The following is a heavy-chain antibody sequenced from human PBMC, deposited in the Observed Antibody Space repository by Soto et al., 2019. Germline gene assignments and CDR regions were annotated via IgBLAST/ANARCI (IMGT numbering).Heavy chain of an antibody. J-gene: IGHJ6*03. CDR2: TYYRSRWYN. CDR3: AETTSHQWYYMAV. V-gene: IGHV6-1*01. Sequence: PSQTLSLTCAISGDSVSSNSAAWNWIRLSPSRGLEWLARTYYRSRWYNDYAVSVRSRITVNPDTSKNQFSLQLTSVTPEDTVVFYCAETTSHQWYYMAVWTKGTTVTVSS. CDR1: GDSVSSNSAA. D-gene: IGHD1-7*01.